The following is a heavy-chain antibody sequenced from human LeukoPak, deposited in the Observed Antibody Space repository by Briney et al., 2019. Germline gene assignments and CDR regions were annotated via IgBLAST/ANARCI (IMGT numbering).Heavy chain of an antibody. CDR3: ARDLRPAQEHSHGFAY. CDR1: GFTFSTYP. D-gene: IGHD1/OR15-1a*01. CDR2: IISSGTTI. V-gene: IGHV3-48*01. J-gene: IGHJ4*02. Sequence: GGSLRLSCAASGFTFSTYPMNWVRQAPGKWLEWVSYIISSGTTIYYADSVKGRFTISRDNAKNSLYLQMNSLRAEDTAVYYCARDLRPAQEHSHGFAYWGQGTLVNVSS.